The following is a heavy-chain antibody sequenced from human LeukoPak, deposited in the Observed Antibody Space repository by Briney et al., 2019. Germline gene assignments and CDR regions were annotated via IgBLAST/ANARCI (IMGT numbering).Heavy chain of an antibody. J-gene: IGHJ4*02. D-gene: IGHD2-2*01. Sequence: ASVKVSCKASGYTFTGYGIAWVRQAPGQGLEWMGWISAYNGNTNYAQKLQGRVTMTTDTSTSTAYMELRSLRSDDTAVYYCARDEGYCTSTTCYFPDYWGQGTLVTVSS. CDR1: GYTFTGYG. CDR2: ISAYNGNT. V-gene: IGHV1-18*01. CDR3: ARDEGYCTSTTCYFPDY.